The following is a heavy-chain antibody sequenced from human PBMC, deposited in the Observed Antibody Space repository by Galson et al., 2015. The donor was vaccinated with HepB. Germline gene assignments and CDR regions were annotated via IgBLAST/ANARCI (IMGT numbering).Heavy chain of an antibody. V-gene: IGHV4-4*02. CDR1: GGSISSSNW. J-gene: IGHJ4*02. CDR2: IYHSGGT. Sequence: ETLSLTCAVSGGSISSSNWWSWVRQPPGKGLEWIGEIYHSGGTNYNPSLKSRVTISVDKSKNQFSLKLSSVTAADTAVYYCARGEQLPRTYYFDYWGQGTLVTVSS. D-gene: IGHD1-26*01. CDR3: ARGEQLPRTYYFDY.